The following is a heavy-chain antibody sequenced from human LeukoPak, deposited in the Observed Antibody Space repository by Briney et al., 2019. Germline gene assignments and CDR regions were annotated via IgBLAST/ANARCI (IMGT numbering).Heavy chain of an antibody. J-gene: IGHJ4*02. V-gene: IGHV3-15*01. CDR2: IKSITDGGTT. D-gene: IGHD3-10*01. CDR1: GFTFSDYW. CDR3: TTPPLFTYYYGSGSYSY. Sequence: GGSLRLSCTASGFTFSDYWMTWVRQAPGKGLEWVGRIKSITDGGTTDYAPPVKGRFSISRDDSKNTLYLHMNSLRTEDTAVYYCTTPPLFTYYYGSGSYSYWGQGTLVTVSS.